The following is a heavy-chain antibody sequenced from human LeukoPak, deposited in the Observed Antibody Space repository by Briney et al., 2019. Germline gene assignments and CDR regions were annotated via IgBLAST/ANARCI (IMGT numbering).Heavy chain of an antibody. CDR2: ISSRSSTI. CDR3: ARGAGSGRNHFDY. D-gene: IGHD6-19*01. J-gene: IGHJ4*02. Sequence: GGSLRLSCAASGFTFSSNSMNWVRQAPGKGLEWVSYISSRSSTIYYADSVKGRFTISRDNATNSLYLQMNSLKAEDTGVYYCARGAGSGRNHFDYWGQGTLVTVPS. CDR1: GFTFSSNS. V-gene: IGHV3-48*01.